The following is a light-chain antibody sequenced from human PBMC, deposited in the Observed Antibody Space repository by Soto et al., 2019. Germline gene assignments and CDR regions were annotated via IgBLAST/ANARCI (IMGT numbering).Light chain of an antibody. CDR3: QQTDSTPQT. J-gene: IGKJ1*01. V-gene: IGKV1-39*01. CDR2: AAS. CDR1: QSIRKY. Sequence: DIQMTQSPSSLSASVGDRVTIACRASQSIRKYVSWYQQKPGTAPKLLIRAASTLQSGVPSRFSGSGSGTDFPLTISSLQIEDFATYFCQQTDSTPQTFGQGTNVEI.